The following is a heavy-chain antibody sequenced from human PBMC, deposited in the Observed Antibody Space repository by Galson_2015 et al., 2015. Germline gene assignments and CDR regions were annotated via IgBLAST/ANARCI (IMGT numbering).Heavy chain of an antibody. J-gene: IGHJ4*02. CDR3: ARARGYSSSWYSDDY. CDR2: ISAYNGNT. D-gene: IGHD6-13*01. CDR1: GYTFTSYG. Sequence: SVKVSCKASGYTFTSYGISWARQAPGQGLEWMGWISAYNGNTNYAQKLQGRVTMTTDTSTSTAYMELRSLRSDDTAVYYCARARGYSSSWYSDDYWGQGTLVTVSS. V-gene: IGHV1-18*01.